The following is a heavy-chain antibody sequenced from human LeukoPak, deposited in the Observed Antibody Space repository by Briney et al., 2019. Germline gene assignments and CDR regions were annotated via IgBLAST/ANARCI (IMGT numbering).Heavy chain of an antibody. V-gene: IGHV1-18*01. J-gene: IGHJ6*02. CDR1: GYTFTSYG. Sequence: ASVKVSCKASGYTFTSYGISWVRQAPGQGLEWMGWISAYNGNTNYAQKLQGRVTMTTDTSTSTAYMELRSLRSDDTAVYYCARARSIAVAGTGNYYYYYGMDVWGQGTTVTVSS. CDR2: ISAYNGNT. CDR3: ARARSIAVAGTGNYYYYYGMDV. D-gene: IGHD6-19*01.